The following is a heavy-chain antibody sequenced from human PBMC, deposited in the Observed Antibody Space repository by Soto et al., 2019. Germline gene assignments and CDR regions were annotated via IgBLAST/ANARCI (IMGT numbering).Heavy chain of an antibody. CDR2: ISSRSSDT. V-gene: IGHV3-21*01. CDR3: ARVAD. J-gene: IGHJ4*03. Sequence: PGRSLRLSCEASGFTFSPVSMNLLRQVPVKGLEWVASISSRSSDTWYADSVKGRFIISIDXXKNALFLQMNTLRPEDTAMYYCARVADGGPGTPVT. CDR1: GFTFSPVS.